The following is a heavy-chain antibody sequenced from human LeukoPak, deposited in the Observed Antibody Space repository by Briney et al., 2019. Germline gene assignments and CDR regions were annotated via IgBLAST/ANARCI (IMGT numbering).Heavy chain of an antibody. CDR3: ATVRVGDYVTDAFDI. CDR1: GYTFTGYY. Sequence: ASVKVSCKASGYTFTGYYMHWVRQAPGQGLEWMGWINPNSGGTNYAQKFQGRVTMTRDTSISTAYMELSRLRSDDTAVYYCATVRVGDYVTDAFDIWGQGTMVTVSS. J-gene: IGHJ3*02. D-gene: IGHD4-17*01. V-gene: IGHV1-2*02. CDR2: INPNSGGT.